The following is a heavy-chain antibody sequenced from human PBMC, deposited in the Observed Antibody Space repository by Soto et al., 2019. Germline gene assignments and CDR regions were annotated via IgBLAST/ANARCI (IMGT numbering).Heavy chain of an antibody. CDR2: IAFDGSNK. CDR3: AKVTGYCDSTICYRGRYYSYGTDV. J-gene: IGHJ6*02. V-gene: IGHV3-30*18. D-gene: IGHD2-2*02. CDR1: GFTFGRKA. Sequence: PGGSVGLSCAASGFTFGRKAMHWVGQAPGKGLEWVEVIAFDGSNKYYADAVKGRFTISRDNSKNTLYLQMNSLRAEDTAVYYCAKVTGYCDSTICYRGRYYSYGTDVSGQAPTVT.